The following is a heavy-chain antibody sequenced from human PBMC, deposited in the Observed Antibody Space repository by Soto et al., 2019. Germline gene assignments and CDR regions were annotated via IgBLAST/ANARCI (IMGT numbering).Heavy chain of an antibody. J-gene: IGHJ4*02. D-gene: IGHD5-12*01. CDR2: ISAYNGNT. CDR1: GYTFTSYG. CDR3: ARAPEMATILDY. V-gene: IGHV1-18*01. Sequence: ASVKVSCKASGYTFTSYGISWVRQAPGQGLEWMGWISAYNGNTNYAQKLQGRVTMTTDTSTSTAYMELRSLRSDDTAGYYCARAPEMATILDYWGQGTLVTVSS.